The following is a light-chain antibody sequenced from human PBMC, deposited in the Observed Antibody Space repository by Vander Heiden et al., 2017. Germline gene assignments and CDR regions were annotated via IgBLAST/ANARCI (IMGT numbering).Light chain of an antibody. J-gene: IGKJ1*01. CDR2: EAS. Sequence: DIQMIQSLSTLSASVEDRVTITCRASQIISRWLAWYQQKPGKAPKLLIYEASSLETGVPSRFSGSGSGTEFTLTISSLQPDDFTTYYCQQDNSYPWTFGQGTKVEI. CDR3: QQDNSYPWT. CDR1: QIISRW. V-gene: IGKV1-5*03.